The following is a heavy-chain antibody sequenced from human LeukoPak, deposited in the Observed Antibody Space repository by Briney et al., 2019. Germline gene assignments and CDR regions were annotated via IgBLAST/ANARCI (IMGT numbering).Heavy chain of an antibody. J-gene: IGHJ4*02. CDR1: GYTFTSYG. Sequence: GASVKVSCKASGYTFTSYGISWVRQAPGQGPEWMGWISAYNGNTNYAQKLQGRVTMTTDTSTSTAYMELRSLRSDDTAVYYCARAQYSSSSLYPFDYWGQGTLVTVSS. D-gene: IGHD6-6*01. V-gene: IGHV1-18*01. CDR3: ARAQYSSSSLYPFDY. CDR2: ISAYNGNT.